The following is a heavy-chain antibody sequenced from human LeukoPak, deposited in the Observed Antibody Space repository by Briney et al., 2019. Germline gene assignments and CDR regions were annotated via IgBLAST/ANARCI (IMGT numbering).Heavy chain of an antibody. D-gene: IGHD3-22*01. Sequence: GASVKVSCKASGYTFTGYYMHWVRQATGQGLEWMGWMNPNSGNTGYAQKFQGRVTMTRNTSISTAYMELSSLRSEDTAVYYCARGWGIVVENAFDIWGQGTMVTVSS. J-gene: IGHJ3*02. CDR3: ARGWGIVVENAFDI. CDR1: GYTFTGYY. V-gene: IGHV1-8*02. CDR2: MNPNSGNT.